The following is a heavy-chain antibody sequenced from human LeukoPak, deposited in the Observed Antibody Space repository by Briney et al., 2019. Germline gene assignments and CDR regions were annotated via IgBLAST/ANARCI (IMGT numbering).Heavy chain of an antibody. Sequence: KPSETLSLTCTVSGGSISSYYWSWIRQPPGKGLEWIGYIYYSGSTKYNPSLKSRVTISVDTSKNQFSLKLSSVTAADTAVYYCAGYYDYVWGSGWFDPWGQGTLVTVSS. D-gene: IGHD3-16*01. CDR1: GGSISSYY. J-gene: IGHJ5*02. V-gene: IGHV4-59*01. CDR2: IYYSGST. CDR3: AGYYDYVWGSGWFDP.